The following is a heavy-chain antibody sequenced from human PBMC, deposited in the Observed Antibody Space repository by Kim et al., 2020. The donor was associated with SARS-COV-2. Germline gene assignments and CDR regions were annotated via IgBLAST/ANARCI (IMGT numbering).Heavy chain of an antibody. D-gene: IGHD2-15*01. J-gene: IGHJ3*02. CDR1: GFTFSSYG. CDR3: AKAIYCSGGSCYFDSGAFEI. Sequence: GGSLRLSCAASGFTFSSYGMHWVRQAPGKGLEWVAVISYDGSNKYYADSVKGRFTISRDNSKNTLYLQMNSLRAEDTAMYYCAKAIYCSGGSCYFDSGAFEIWGQGTMVTVSS. V-gene: IGHV3-30*18. CDR2: ISYDGSNK.